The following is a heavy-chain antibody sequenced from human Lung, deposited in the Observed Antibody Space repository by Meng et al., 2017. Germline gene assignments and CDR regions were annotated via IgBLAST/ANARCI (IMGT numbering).Heavy chain of an antibody. CDR2: INTDGSST. CDR3: GRSDGYIRD. Sequence: EVQLVESGGGLVQPGGSLRLSCAASGFTFSTYWMYWARQAPGKGLVWVSHINTDGSSTNYADSVKGRFTISRDNAKNTLYLQMNSLRAEDTAVYYCGRSDGYIRDWGQGTLVTVSS. D-gene: IGHD5-24*01. J-gene: IGHJ4*02. V-gene: IGHV3-74*01. CDR1: GFTFSTYW.